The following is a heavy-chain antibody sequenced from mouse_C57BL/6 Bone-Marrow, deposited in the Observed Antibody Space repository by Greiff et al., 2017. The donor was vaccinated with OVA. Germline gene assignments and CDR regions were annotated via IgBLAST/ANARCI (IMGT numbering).Heavy chain of an antibody. D-gene: IGHD1-1*01. CDR2: IYPGGGYT. V-gene: IGHV1-63*01. J-gene: IGHJ4*01. CDR3: ARRITTVVAPMDY. CDR1: GYTFTNYW. Sequence: VQLQQSGAELVRPGTSVKMSCKASGYTFTNYWIGWAKQRPGHGLEWIGDIYPGGGYTNYNEKFKGKATLTADKSSSTAYMQFSSLTSEDSAIYYCARRITTVVAPMDYWGKGTSVTVSA.